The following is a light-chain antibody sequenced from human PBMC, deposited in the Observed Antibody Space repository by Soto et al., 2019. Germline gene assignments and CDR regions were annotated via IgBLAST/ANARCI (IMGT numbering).Light chain of an antibody. CDR1: QAISRY. J-gene: IGKJ3*01. Sequence: DIQMTQTPPSLSASVGDRVTITCRASQAISRYLAWYQQKPGHVPKLVIYAASTLQSGVPSRFSGSGSGTDFTTTISSLQPEYVATYCCQEHDSTPVFTFGPGTRVDVK. CDR2: AAS. CDR3: QEHDSTPVFT. V-gene: IGKV1-27*01.